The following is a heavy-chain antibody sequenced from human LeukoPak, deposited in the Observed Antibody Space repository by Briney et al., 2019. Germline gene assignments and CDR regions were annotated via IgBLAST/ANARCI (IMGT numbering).Heavy chain of an antibody. V-gene: IGHV3-23*01. CDR2: ISAVNGVT. D-gene: IGHD1-26*01. Sequence: PGGSLRLSSAASGFTFRTFVMSWGRQAPGKGLEWVSLISAVNGVTYYADSVKGRLTISRDNSKNTLYLQMNSLRAEDTAVYYCEKVGATGTRVFDYWGQGALITVSS. CDR3: EKVGATGTRVFDY. CDR1: GFTFRTFV. J-gene: IGHJ4*02.